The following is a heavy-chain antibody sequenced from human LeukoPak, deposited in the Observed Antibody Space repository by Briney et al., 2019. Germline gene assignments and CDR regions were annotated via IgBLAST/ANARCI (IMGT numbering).Heavy chain of an antibody. CDR3: ARPRGSDDAFDI. D-gene: IGHD3-10*01. Sequence: GGSLRLSCAASRFTFSFYWMDWVRQAPGKGLVWVSRINSDGTSTTYADFVKGRLTISRDNAKNTLYLQMSSLRAEDTAVYYCARPRGSDDAFDIWGQGTMVTVSS. CDR1: RFTFSFYW. V-gene: IGHV3-74*01. CDR2: INSDGTST. J-gene: IGHJ3*02.